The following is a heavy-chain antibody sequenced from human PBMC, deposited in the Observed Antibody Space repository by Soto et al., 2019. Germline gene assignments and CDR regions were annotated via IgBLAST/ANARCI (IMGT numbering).Heavy chain of an antibody. CDR3: ARDRKKTTVAGTVDFDY. D-gene: IGHD6-19*01. CDR2: IWYDGSNK. J-gene: IGHJ4*02. Sequence: PGGSLRLSCAASGFTFSSYGMHWVRQAPGKGLEWVAVIWYDGSNKYYADSVKGRFTISRDNSKNTLYLQMNSLRAEDTAVYYCARDRKKTTVAGTVDFDYWGQGTLVTVS. CDR1: GFTFSSYG. V-gene: IGHV3-33*01.